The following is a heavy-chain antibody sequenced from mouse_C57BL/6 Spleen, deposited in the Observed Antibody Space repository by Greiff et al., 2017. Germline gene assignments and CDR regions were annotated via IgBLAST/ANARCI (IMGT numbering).Heavy chain of an antibody. CDR3: ARWLLRGYAMDY. CDR1: GYTFTSYW. D-gene: IGHD2-3*01. V-gene: IGHV1-64*01. J-gene: IGHJ4*01. CDR2: IHPNSGST. Sequence: QVQLQQPGAELVKPGASVKLSCKASGYTFTSYWMHWVKQRPGQGLEWIGMIHPNSGSTNYNEKFKSKATLTVDKSSSTAYMQLSSLTSEDSAVYYCARWLLRGYAMDYWGQETSVTVSS.